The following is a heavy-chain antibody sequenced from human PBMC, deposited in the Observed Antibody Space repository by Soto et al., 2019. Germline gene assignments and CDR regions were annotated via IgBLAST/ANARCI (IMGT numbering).Heavy chain of an antibody. CDR3: VKDRDSNSWPSRDV. V-gene: IGHV1-18*01. Sequence: ASVKVSCKTSGYTFTRNGISWVRQAPGQGLEWMGWISPKSGSIKYAQKFQGRVIMTTDTSTSTAYMELRSLRSDDTAVYYCVKDRDSNSWPSRDVWGPGTTVTVSS. J-gene: IGHJ6*02. CDR1: GYTFTRNG. D-gene: IGHD3-22*01. CDR2: ISPKSGSI.